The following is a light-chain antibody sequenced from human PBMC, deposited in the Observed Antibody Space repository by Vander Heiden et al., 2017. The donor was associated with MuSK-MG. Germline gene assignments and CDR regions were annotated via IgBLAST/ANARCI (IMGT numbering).Light chain of an antibody. CDR1: ESIRRY. Sequence: DILLTHSPSSLPASVGDRVTITRRASESIRRYLNWYQYTPGTAPQLLIYATSRLQKGVPSRFSSSGAGTDFTLTITALRPEDFATYYCQQCFSSYTFGPGTKVQIK. CDR3: QQCFSSYT. CDR2: ATS. V-gene: IGKV1-39*01. J-gene: IGKJ2*01.